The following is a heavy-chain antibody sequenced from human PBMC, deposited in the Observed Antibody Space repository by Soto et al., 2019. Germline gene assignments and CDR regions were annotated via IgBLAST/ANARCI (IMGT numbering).Heavy chain of an antibody. V-gene: IGHV3-33*01. J-gene: IGHJ4*02. CDR2: IWHDGKNK. CDR1: GFTFSNFG. Sequence: QVQVVESGGGVVQPGRSLRLSCAASGFTFSNFGMHWFRQAPGKGLEWVAVIWHDGKNKYYADSAEGRFTISRDNSKNTLYLQVNSLRAEDTAVYYCARDPGQDEAMDYWGQGTLVTVSS. CDR3: ARDPGQDEAMDY.